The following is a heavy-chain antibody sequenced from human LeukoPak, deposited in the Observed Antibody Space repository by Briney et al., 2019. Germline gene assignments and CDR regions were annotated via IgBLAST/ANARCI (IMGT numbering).Heavy chain of an antibody. V-gene: IGHV3-21*01. CDR3: ARDLRDYGDYDWFDP. Sequence: SGGSLRLSCAASGFTFSSYSMNWVRQAPGKGLEWVSSISSSSSYIYYADSVKGRFTISRDNAKNSLYLQMNSLRAEDTAVYYCARDLRDYGDYDWFDPWGQGTLVTVSS. CDR1: GFTFSSYS. J-gene: IGHJ5*02. D-gene: IGHD4-17*01. CDR2: ISSSSSYI.